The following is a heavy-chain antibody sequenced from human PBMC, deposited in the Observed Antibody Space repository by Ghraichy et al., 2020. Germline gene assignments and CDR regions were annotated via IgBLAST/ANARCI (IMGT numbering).Heavy chain of an antibody. D-gene: IGHD3-10*01. CDR1: GFTFSSYA. Sequence: GGSLRLSCAASGFTFSSYAIHWVRQAPGKGLEWVAVISYDASEKYYTDSVKGRFTISRDNSKNMLYLQMNSLRAEDTAVYYCAKDKYDSGAGSLFDYWGQGTLVTVSS. CDR2: ISYDASEK. J-gene: IGHJ4*02. V-gene: IGHV3-30*04. CDR3: AKDKYDSGAGSLFDY.